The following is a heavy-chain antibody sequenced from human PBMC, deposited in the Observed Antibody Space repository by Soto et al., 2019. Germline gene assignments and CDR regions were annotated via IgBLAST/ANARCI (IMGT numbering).Heavy chain of an antibody. J-gene: IGHJ4*02. Sequence: SVKVSCKASGYSFTGNSMHWVRQAPGQGLEWMGWIIPIFGTANYAQKFQGRVTITGDESTSTAYMELSSLRSEDTAVYYCARDLTDSYDFWSGYTSGYWGQGTLVTVSS. CDR1: GYSFTGNS. CDR3: ARDLTDSYDFWSGYTSGY. CDR2: IIPIFGTA. V-gene: IGHV1-69*13. D-gene: IGHD3-3*01.